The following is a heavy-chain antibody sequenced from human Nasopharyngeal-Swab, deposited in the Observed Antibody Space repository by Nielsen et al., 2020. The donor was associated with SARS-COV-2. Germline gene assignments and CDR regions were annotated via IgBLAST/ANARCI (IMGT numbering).Heavy chain of an antibody. CDR2: VHFLGST. J-gene: IGHJ3*01. Sequence: SETLSLTCTVSGGSISSYYWNWIRQPPGKGLEWIGYVHFLGSTDYNPSLKSRVTISADTSKNQVSLTLTSVTAADTAVYYCAKLTRLTAASDAFDVWGQGTMVTVSS. CDR1: GGSISSYY. D-gene: IGHD2-2*01. CDR3: AKLTRLTAASDAFDV. V-gene: IGHV4-59*13.